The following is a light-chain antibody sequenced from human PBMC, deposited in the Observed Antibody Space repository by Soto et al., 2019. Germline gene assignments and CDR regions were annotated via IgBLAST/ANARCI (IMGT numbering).Light chain of an antibody. Sequence: DIVMTQSPLSLPVTPGEPASISCRSSQSLLQSNGYNCLDWYLQKPGQSPQLLIYMGSYRASGVPDRFSGSGSGTDFTLKISRVEAEDVGLYYCMQSLQPPWTFGQGTKVEVK. CDR2: MGS. V-gene: IGKV2-28*01. CDR3: MQSLQPPWT. J-gene: IGKJ1*01. CDR1: QSLLQSNGYNC.